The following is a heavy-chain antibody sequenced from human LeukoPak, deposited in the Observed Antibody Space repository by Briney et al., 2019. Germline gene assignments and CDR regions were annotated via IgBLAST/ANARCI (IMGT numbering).Heavy chain of an antibody. CDR3: ATGVRYYYGSGSYVGVRAFDI. D-gene: IGHD3-10*01. CDR1: GFTVSSNY. CDR2: IYSGGST. J-gene: IGHJ3*02. V-gene: IGHV3-53*01. Sequence: GGSLRLSCAASGFTVSSNYMSWVRQAPGKGLEWVSVIYSGGSTYYADSVKGRFPISRDDSKNTLYLQMNSLRAEDTAVYYCATGVRYYYGSGSYVGVRAFDIWGQGTMVTVSS.